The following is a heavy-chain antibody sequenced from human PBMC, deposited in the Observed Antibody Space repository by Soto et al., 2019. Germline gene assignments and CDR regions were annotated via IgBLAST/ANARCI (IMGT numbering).Heavy chain of an antibody. D-gene: IGHD3-3*01. CDR3: ARQPRSLRFLEWFPPSN. Sequence: PSETLSLTCTVSGDSINTGAYYWGWIRQPPGKGLEWIGSIYYSGITYYNPSLKSRVTMSVDTSKNQFSLKLNSVTAADTAVYYCARQPRSLRFLEWFPPSNWGQGTLVTAPQ. J-gene: IGHJ4*02. CDR1: GDSINTGAYY. V-gene: IGHV4-39*01. CDR2: IYYSGIT.